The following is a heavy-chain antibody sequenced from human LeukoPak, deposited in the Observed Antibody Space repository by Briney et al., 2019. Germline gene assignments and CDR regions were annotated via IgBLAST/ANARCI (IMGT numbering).Heavy chain of an antibody. CDR1: GFTFSSYW. D-gene: IGHD3-16*01. Sequence: GGSLRLSCAASGFTFSSYWMHWVRQAPGKGLVWVSRINTDGSSTSYADSVKGRFTISRDNSKNTLYLEMNSLRYEDTALYYCAKEGAWGNWYFDLWGRGTLVTVSS. J-gene: IGHJ2*01. CDR3: AKEGAWGNWYFDL. V-gene: IGHV3-74*01. CDR2: INTDGSST.